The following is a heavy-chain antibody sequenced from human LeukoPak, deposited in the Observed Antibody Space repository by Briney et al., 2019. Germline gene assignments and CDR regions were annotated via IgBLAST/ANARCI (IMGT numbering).Heavy chain of an antibody. Sequence: SETLCLTCAVSGYSISSGYYWGWIRQPPGKGLEWIGSIYHSGSTYYNPSLKSRVTISVDKSKNQFSLKLSSVTTADTAVYYCAREGYDISDVLGFDYWGQGTLVTVSS. CDR1: GYSISSGYY. J-gene: IGHJ4*02. V-gene: IGHV4-38-2*02. CDR2: IYHSGST. CDR3: AREGYDISDVLGFDY. D-gene: IGHD3-9*01.